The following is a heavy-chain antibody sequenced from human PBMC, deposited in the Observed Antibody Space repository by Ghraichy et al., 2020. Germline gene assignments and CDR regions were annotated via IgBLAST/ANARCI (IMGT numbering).Heavy chain of an antibody. CDR2: IYYSGST. D-gene: IGHD2-2*02. CDR1: GGSISSYY. J-gene: IGHJ6*02. V-gene: IGHV4-59*01. CDR3: ARVMYCSSSSCYNRNGMDV. Sequence: SETLSLTCTVSGGSISSYYWSWIRQPPGKGLEWVGFIYYSGSTNYNPSLKSRATISVDTSTNQFSLKLTSVTAADTAVYYCARVMYCSSSSCYNRNGMDVWGQGTTVTVSS.